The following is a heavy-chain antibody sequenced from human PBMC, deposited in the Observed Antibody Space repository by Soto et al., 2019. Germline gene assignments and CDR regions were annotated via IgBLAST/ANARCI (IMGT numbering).Heavy chain of an antibody. V-gene: IGHV1-46*01. CDR1: GYTFTSYY. CDR2: INPSGGST. Sequence: ASVKVSCKASGYTFTSYYMHWVRQAPGQGLEWMGIINPSGGSTSYAQKFQGRVTMTRDTSTSTVYMELSSLRSEDTAVYYCARAPLDDFWSGYYQLLYYYGMDDWGQGTTVTVSS. J-gene: IGHJ6*01. CDR3: ARAPLDDFWSGYYQLLYYYGMDD. D-gene: IGHD3-3*01.